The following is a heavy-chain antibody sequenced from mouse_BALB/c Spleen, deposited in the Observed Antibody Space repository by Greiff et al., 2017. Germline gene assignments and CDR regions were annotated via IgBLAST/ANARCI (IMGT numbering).Heavy chain of an antibody. CDR1: GYTFTDYY. CDR2: INPNNGDT. V-gene: IGHV1-26*01. J-gene: IGHJ4*01. Sequence: EVQRVESGPELVKPGASVKMSCKASGYTFTDYYMKWVKQSHGKSLEWIGDINPNNGDTFYNQKFKGKATLTVDKSSSTAYMQLNSLTSEDSAVYYCARGGPTTATPPYAMDYWGQGTSVTVSS. CDR3: ARGGPTTATPPYAMDY. D-gene: IGHD1-2*01.